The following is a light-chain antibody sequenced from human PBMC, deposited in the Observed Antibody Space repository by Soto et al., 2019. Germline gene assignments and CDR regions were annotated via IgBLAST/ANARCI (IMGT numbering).Light chain of an antibody. CDR3: QQYNSHPWT. J-gene: IGKJ1*01. CDR1: QSISTR. V-gene: IGKV1-5*01. Sequence: DIQMTQSTSTVSASVGDTVTITCRASQSISTRLAWYQQKAGKAPKVLIYDASRLESGVPSRFSGSGSGTECTLTISSLQTDDFGTYYFQQYNSHPWTFGQGAKGGYQ. CDR2: DAS.